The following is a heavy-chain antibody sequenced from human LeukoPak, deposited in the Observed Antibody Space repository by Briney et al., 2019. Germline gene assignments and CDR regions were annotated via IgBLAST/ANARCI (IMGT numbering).Heavy chain of an antibody. V-gene: IGHV3-7*01. CDR1: GFTFSSYG. CDR2: IKQDGSEK. D-gene: IGHD2-2*01. Sequence: GGSLRLSCAASGFTFSSYGMTWVRQAPGKGLEWVANIKQDGSEKYYVDSVKGRFTMSRDNSKNTLYLQMNSLRAEDTAVYYCARCHCSSTSCADDAFDIWGQGTMVTVSS. CDR3: ARCHCSSTSCADDAFDI. J-gene: IGHJ3*02.